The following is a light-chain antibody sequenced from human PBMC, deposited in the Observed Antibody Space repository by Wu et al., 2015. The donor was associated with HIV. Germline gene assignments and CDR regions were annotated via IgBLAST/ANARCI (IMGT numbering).Light chain of an antibody. CDR3: QQYKTFSSDS. J-gene: IGKJ2*03. CDR1: XSVSTW. CDR2: KAS. V-gene: IGKV1-5*03. Sequence: TLSASXGDRVTITCRASXSVSTWLAWYQQKPGKAPKVLIYKASTLQSGVPPRFSGSGSGTEFTLTINSLQPDDFAIYYCQQYKTFSSDSFGQGTKLEIK.